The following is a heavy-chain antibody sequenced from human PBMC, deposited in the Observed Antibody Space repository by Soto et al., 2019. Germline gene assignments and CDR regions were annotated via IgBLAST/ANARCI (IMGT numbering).Heavy chain of an antibody. D-gene: IGHD6-6*01. CDR2: IYRGGST. V-gene: IGHV3-66*01. Sequence: GGSLRLSCAASGFTVSSNYMNWVRQAPGKGLGWVSIIYRGGSTNYADSVKGRFTISRDNSKNTLYLQMHSLRAEDTAVYYCAREVGPYSSSSDGPSDYWGQGTLVTVSS. J-gene: IGHJ4*02. CDR1: GFTVSSNY. CDR3: AREVGPYSSSSDGPSDY.